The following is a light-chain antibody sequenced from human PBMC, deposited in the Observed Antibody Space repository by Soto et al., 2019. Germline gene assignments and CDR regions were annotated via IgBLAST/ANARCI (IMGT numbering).Light chain of an antibody. CDR3: PQYYRYPRP. J-gene: IGKJ1*01. CDR2: AAA. CDR1: QGISSY. V-gene: IGKV1-8*01. Sequence: AIRMTQSPSSLSASTGDRVTITCRASQGISSYLAWYQQKLGKAPKLLIYAAAKLQSGVTSRFSGSGSGTDCTLTLSCLQSDDFATSYCPQYYRYPRPFGQGTKVEIK.